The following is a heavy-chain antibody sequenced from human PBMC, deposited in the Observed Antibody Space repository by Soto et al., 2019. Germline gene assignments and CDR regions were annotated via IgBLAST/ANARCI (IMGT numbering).Heavy chain of an antibody. Sequence: QVQLVESGGGVVQPGGSLRLSCTASGFTFNTYGMHWVRQAPGKGLEWVAIIWYDGSNKYYADSVKGRFTISRDNSKNALYMKMNSPRVEDTAVYYCARSECTGPNCDAWPVNDGVDVGGQGTTVTVPS. J-gene: IGHJ6*02. CDR3: ARSECTGPNCDAWPVNDGVDV. CDR1: GFTFNTYG. CDR2: IWYDGSNK. V-gene: IGHV3-33*01. D-gene: IGHD7-27*01.